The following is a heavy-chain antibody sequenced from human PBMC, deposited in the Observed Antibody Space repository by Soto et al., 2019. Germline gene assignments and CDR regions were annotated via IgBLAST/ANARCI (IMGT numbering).Heavy chain of an antibody. D-gene: IGHD6-13*01. J-gene: IGHJ4*02. V-gene: IGHV4-61*01. Sequence: SETLSLTCFVSGGSVSRGSYYWTWIRQPPGKGLEWIGYILDSGTTDYNPSLKSRVTMSVDTSKNQFSLNLRSVTAADTAVYYCARQRVLPAQYYFDSWGQGVVVTVS. CDR3: ARQRVLPAQYYFDS. CDR1: GGSVSRGSYY. CDR2: ILDSGTT.